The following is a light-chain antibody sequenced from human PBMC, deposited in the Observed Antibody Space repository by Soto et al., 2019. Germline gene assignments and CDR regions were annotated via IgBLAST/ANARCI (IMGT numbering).Light chain of an antibody. CDR2: DAS. V-gene: IGKV3-11*01. CDR1: QSVSSY. CDR3: QQRRNWPPST. J-gene: IGKJ2*01. Sequence: EIVLTQSPATLSLSPGERAALSCRASQSVSSYLAWYQQKPGQAPRLPIYDASNRATGIPARFSGSGSGTDFTLTISRLAPEDFAVYYCQQRRNWPPSTFGQGTRLEIK.